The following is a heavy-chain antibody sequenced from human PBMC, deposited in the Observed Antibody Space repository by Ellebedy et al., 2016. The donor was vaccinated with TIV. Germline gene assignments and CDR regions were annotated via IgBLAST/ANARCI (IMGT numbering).Heavy chain of an antibody. J-gene: IGHJ5*01. CDR1: GFTFNDYY. D-gene: IGHD2-21*01. V-gene: IGHV3-11*03. CDR2: ISGTTFDT. Sequence: GESLKISXAASGFTFNDYYMSWIRQAPGKGPEFVSYISGTTFDTNYADTVKGRITISRDNAKNSLYLQMNSLRVEDTAIYYCARFARIADSWGQGTLVTVSS. CDR3: ARFARIADS.